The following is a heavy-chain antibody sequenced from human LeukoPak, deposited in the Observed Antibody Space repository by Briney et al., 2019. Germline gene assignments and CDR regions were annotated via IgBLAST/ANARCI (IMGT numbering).Heavy chain of an antibody. V-gene: IGHV1-69*05. CDR2: IIPIFGTA. CDR1: GGTFSSYA. CDR3: ARGTAWYYYYYYMDV. Sequence: SVKVSCKASGGTFSSYAISWVRQAPGQGLEWMGGIIPIFGTANYAQKFRGRVTITTDESTSTAYMELSSLRSEDTAVYYCARGTAWYYYYYYMDVWGKGTTVTVSS. J-gene: IGHJ6*03.